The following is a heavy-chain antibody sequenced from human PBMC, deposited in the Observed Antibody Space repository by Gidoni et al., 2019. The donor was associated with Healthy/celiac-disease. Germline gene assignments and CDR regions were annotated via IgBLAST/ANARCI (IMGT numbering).Heavy chain of an antibody. V-gene: IGHV1-18*01. CDR2: FSAYNGNT. D-gene: IGHD6-13*01. CDR3: ARMGSSWYQYWYFDL. CDR1: GYTFTSYD. Sequence: QVQLVQSGAEVKKPGASVKVSCTASGYTFTSYDITWVRQAPGQGLEWMGWFSAYNGNTNYAQKLQGRVTMTTDTSTSTAYMELRSLRSDDTAVYYCARMGSSWYQYWYFDLWGRGTLVTVSS. J-gene: IGHJ2*01.